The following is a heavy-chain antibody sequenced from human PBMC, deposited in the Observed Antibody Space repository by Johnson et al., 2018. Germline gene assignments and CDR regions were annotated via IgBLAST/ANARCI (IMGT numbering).Heavy chain of an antibody. CDR2: ITSGSDYI. Sequence: VQLVESGGGLVKPGGSLRLSCAASGFTFSRYSMNWVRQAPGKGLEWVSSITSGSDYIYYADSVKGRFTISRDNAKNSLYLQMNSRRAEDTAGYYCARRYCSSTNCDARDVWGQGTTVTVSS. D-gene: IGHD2-2*01. J-gene: IGHJ6*02. CDR1: GFTFSRYS. V-gene: IGHV3-21*01. CDR3: ARRYCSSTNCDARDV.